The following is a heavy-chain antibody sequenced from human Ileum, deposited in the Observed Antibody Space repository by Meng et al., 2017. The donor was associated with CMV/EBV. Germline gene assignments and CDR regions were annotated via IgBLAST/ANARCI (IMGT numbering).Heavy chain of an antibody. V-gene: IGHV4-39*07. D-gene: IGHD1-7*01. CDR1: GGPISSSSYY. J-gene: IGHJ5*02. Sequence: GSLRLSCTVSGGPISSSSYYGGWIRQPPGKGLEWIGSIYYSGSTYYNPSPKSRVTISVDTSKNQFSLKLSSVTAADTAVYYCARAPGTTAWWFDPWGQGTLVTVSS. CDR3: ARAPGTTAWWFDP. CDR2: IYYSGST.